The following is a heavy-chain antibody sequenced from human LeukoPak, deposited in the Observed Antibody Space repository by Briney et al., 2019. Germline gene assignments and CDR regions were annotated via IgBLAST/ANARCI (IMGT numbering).Heavy chain of an antibody. CDR2: INHSGST. CDR1: GGSFSGYY. CDR3: AGALGY. V-gene: IGHV4-34*01. Sequence: PSETLSLTCAVYGGSFSGYYWSWIRQPPGKGLEWIGEINHSGSTNYNPSLKSRVTISVDTSKNQFSLKLSSVTAADTAVYYCAGALGYWGQGTLVTVSS. J-gene: IGHJ4*02.